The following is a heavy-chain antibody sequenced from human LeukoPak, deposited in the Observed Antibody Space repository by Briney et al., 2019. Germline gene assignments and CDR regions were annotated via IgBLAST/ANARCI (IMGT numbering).Heavy chain of an antibody. CDR1: GFTFDDYT. D-gene: IGHD6-6*01. CDR2: ITWDGGST. CDR3: ARDLQTRPEYFDY. Sequence: PGGSLRLSCAASGFTFDDYTMHWVRQAPGKGLEWVSLITWDGGSTYYADSVKGRFTISRDNSKNSLYLQMNSLRAEDTAVYYCARDLQTRPEYFDYWGQGTLVTVSS. V-gene: IGHV3-43*01. J-gene: IGHJ4*02.